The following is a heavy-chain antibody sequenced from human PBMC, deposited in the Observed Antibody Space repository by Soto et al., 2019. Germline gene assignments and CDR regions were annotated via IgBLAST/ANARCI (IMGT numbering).Heavy chain of an antibody. V-gene: IGHV3-30-3*01. J-gene: IGHJ4*02. CDR3: AVGGGDLSLTPFDY. CDR1: GFNFKAYG. Sequence: GGSLRLSCVASGFNFKAYGMHRVRQAPGKGLEWVAVISTDGTNQHHADSVKGRFTISRDNFKNTLYLQMNSLRPEDAAVYFCAVGGGDLSLTPFDYWGQGTLVTVSS. CDR2: ISTDGTNQ. D-gene: IGHD3-16*02.